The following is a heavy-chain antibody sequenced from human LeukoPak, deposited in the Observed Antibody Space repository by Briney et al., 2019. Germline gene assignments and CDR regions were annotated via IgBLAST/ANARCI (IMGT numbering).Heavy chain of an antibody. Sequence: GRSLRLSCAGTGFTFSNFAMHWVRQAPGRGLQWVAVIWNDGSKTYYEDSVKGRFTISRDNAKNSLYLQMNSLRAEDTAVYYCARLGDSSGYYDYWGQGTLVTVSS. CDR2: IWNDGSKT. CDR1: GFTFSNFA. D-gene: IGHD3-22*01. CDR3: ARLGDSSGYYDY. V-gene: IGHV3-33*03. J-gene: IGHJ4*02.